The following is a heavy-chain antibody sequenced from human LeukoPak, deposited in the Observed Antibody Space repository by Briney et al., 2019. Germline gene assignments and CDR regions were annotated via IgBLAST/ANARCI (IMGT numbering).Heavy chain of an antibody. CDR1: GFTFSSYW. Sequence: GGSLRLSCAASGFTFSSYWMHWVRQAPGKGLEWVSVISRNGAHPYYIDSVRDRFTVSRDNSKNIMYLQMNSLRAEDAALYYCTTPGDSGWYNHWGQGTLVTVSS. D-gene: IGHD6-19*01. V-gene: IGHV3-23*01. CDR2: ISRNGAHP. CDR3: TTPGDSGWYNH. J-gene: IGHJ4*02.